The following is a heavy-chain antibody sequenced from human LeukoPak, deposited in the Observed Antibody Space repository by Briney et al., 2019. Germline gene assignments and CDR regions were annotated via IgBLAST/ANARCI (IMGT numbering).Heavy chain of an antibody. Sequence: GGSLRLSCVASGFTFSSYAMSWVRQAPGRGLEWVSAISGSGSSTYYTDSVKGRFTISRDNSKNTLYLQMNSLRAEDTAVYYCASCSYGRPLVNIWGQGTMVTVAS. CDR3: ASCSYGRPLVNI. J-gene: IGHJ3*02. V-gene: IGHV3-23*01. CDR1: GFTFSSYA. CDR2: ISGSGSST. D-gene: IGHD3-10*02.